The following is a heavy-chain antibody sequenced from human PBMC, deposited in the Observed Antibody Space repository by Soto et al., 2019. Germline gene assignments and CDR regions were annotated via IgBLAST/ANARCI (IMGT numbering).Heavy chain of an antibody. V-gene: IGHV3-9*01. CDR1: GFSFENYA. Sequence: EVQLVESGGGLVQPGRSLRLSCAASGFSFENYAMHWVRQAPGKGLEWVSGISWHSGNLGYADSVRGRFTISRDNAKNSLYLQMNSLRPKDTGLYYCAKDKVYSNYEHYFDYWGQGTLVTVSS. J-gene: IGHJ4*02. CDR2: ISWHSGNL. D-gene: IGHD4-4*01. CDR3: AKDKVYSNYEHYFDY.